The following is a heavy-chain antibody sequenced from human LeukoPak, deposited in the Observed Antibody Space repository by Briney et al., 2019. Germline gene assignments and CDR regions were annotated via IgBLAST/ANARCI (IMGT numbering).Heavy chain of an antibody. Sequence: TSETLSLTCTVSGGSISSYYWSWIRQPPGKGLEWIGYIYYSGSTNYNPSLKSRVTISVDTSKNQFSLKLSSVTAADTAVYYCARSSGSYGPNWFDSWGQGTLVTVSS. D-gene: IGHD1-26*01. CDR2: IYYSGST. CDR1: GGSISSYY. J-gene: IGHJ5*01. CDR3: ARSSGSYGPNWFDS. V-gene: IGHV4-59*01.